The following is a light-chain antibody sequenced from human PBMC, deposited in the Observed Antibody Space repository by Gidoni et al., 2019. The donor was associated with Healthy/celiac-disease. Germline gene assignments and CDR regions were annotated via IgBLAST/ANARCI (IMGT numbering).Light chain of an antibody. V-gene: IGKV1-8*01. CDR2: AAS. Sequence: IRMTQSPSSFSASTGDRVTITCRASQGISSYLAWYQQKPGKAPKLLIYAASTLQSGVPSMFSGSGSGTDFTLTISCLQSEDFATYYCQQYYSYPIFGQGTKLEIK. CDR3: QQYYSYPI. CDR1: QGISSY. J-gene: IGKJ2*01.